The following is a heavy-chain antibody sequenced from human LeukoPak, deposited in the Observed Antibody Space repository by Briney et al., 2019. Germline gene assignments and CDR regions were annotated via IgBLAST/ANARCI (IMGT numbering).Heavy chain of an antibody. J-gene: IGHJ4*02. CDR2: IYYRGRT. V-gene: IGHV4-59*11. CDR1: GGSISSHY. Sequence: PSETLSLTCSVSGGSISSHYWSWIRQPPGKGLECIGYIYYRGRTNYTPSLKSRVTISVDTSKNQFSLKLSSVTAADTAVYYCARILPYDSSGYDPFYFDYWGQGTLVTVSS. CDR3: ARILPYDSSGYDPFYFDY. D-gene: IGHD3-22*01.